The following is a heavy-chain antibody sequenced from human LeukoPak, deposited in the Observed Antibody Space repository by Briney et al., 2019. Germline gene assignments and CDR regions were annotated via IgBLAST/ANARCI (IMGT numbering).Heavy chain of an antibody. Sequence: SETLSLTCTVSAGSIRNYYWSWIRQPPGQGLEWIGYVYYSGSTDYNPSLKSRVTISVDTSKNQFSLKLSSVTAADTAVYYCARVTTGGYYNCWGQGTLVTVSS. CDR3: ARVTTGGYYNC. D-gene: IGHD3-22*01. V-gene: IGHV4-59*08. J-gene: IGHJ4*02. CDR2: VYYSGST. CDR1: AGSIRNYY.